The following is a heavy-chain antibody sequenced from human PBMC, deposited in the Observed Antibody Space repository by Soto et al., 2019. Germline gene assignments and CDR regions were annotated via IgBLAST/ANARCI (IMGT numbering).Heavy chain of an antibody. CDR1: GFTFSSYS. CDR3: ARDPRAFTIFGVVTKALDYMDV. V-gene: IGHV3-48*01. CDR2: ISSSSSTI. J-gene: IGHJ6*03. D-gene: IGHD3-3*01. Sequence: HPGGSLRLSCAASGFTFSSYSMNWVRQAPGKGLEWVSYISSSSSTIYYADSVKGRFTISRDNAKNSLYLQMNSLRAEDTAVYYCARDPRAFTIFGVVTKALDYMDVWGKGTTVTVSS.